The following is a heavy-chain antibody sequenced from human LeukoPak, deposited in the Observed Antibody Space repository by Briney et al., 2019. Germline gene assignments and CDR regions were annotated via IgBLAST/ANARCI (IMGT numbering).Heavy chain of an antibody. J-gene: IGHJ3*02. Sequence: GSLRLSCAASGITFSDHYMSWIRQPPGKGLEWIGEINHSGSTNYNPSLKSRVTISVDTSKNQFSLKLSSVTAADTAVYYCARDAVRYSSGWYVRRGAFDIWGQGTMVTVSS. V-gene: IGHV4-34*01. CDR1: GITFSDHY. D-gene: IGHD6-19*01. CDR3: ARDAVRYSSGWYVRRGAFDI. CDR2: INHSGST.